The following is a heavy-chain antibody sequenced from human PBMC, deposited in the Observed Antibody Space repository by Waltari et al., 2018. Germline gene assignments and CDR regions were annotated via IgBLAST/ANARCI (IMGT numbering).Heavy chain of an antibody. V-gene: IGHV4-34*01. CDR2: INHSGST. Sequence: QVQLQQWGAGLLKPSETLSLTCAVYGGSFSGYYGSWIRQPPGTGLEWIGEINHSGSTNYNPSLKSRVTISVDTSKNQFSLKLSSVTAADTAVYYCAGPPEGYCSGGSCYYDAFDIWGQGTMVTVSS. CDR3: AGPPEGYCSGGSCYYDAFDI. J-gene: IGHJ3*02. D-gene: IGHD2-15*01. CDR1: GGSFSGYY.